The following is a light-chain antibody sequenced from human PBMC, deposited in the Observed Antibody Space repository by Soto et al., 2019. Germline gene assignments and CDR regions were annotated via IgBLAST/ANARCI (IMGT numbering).Light chain of an antibody. CDR1: QSVSSNY. CDR3: QQYGSSPWA. CDR2: GAS. J-gene: IGKJ1*01. Sequence: IVLTRSPGTLSLSPGERATLSCRASQSVSSNYLAWYQQKPGQAARLLIYGASSRATAIPDRFSGSGSGTDFTLTISRLEPEDFAVYYCQQYGSSPWAFGQGTKVEIK. V-gene: IGKV3-20*01.